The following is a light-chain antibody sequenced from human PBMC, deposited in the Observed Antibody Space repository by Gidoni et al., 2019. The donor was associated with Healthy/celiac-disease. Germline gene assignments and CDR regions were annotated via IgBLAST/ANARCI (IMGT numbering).Light chain of an antibody. Sequence: EIVLTQSPGTLSLSPGERATLSCRASQSVSSSYLAWYQQKPGQAHRLLIYGASSRATGIPDRFSGSGSGTDFTLTISRLEPEDVAVYYCQQYGSSSAFGQGTKVEIK. J-gene: IGKJ1*01. CDR1: QSVSSSY. V-gene: IGKV3-20*01. CDR2: GAS. CDR3: QQYGSSSA.